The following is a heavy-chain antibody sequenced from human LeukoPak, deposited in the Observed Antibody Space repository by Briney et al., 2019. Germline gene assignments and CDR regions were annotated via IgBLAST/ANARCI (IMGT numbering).Heavy chain of an antibody. V-gene: IGHV3-23*01. D-gene: IGHD4/OR15-4a*01. CDR2: IGSSDGKT. CDR1: EFTFSTYA. Sequence: GGSLRLSCAASEFTFSTYAMSWVRQAPGNGLEWVSAIGSSDGKTYYADSVKGRFTISRDNAKNSLYLQMNSLRAKDTALYYCAKDMVGVGSYYFDYWGQGTLVTVSS. CDR3: AKDMVGVGSYYFDY. J-gene: IGHJ4*02.